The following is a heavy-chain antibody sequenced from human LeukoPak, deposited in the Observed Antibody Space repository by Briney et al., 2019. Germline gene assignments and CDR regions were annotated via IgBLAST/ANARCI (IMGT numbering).Heavy chain of an antibody. J-gene: IGHJ4*02. CDR1: GGSISSGGYC. CDR3: ASTMVRGVTIFDY. D-gene: IGHD3-10*01. Sequence: PSETLSLTCTVSGGSISSGGYCWSWIRQHPGKGLEWIGYIYYSGSTYYNPSLKSRVTISVDTSKNQFSLKLSSVTAADTAVYYCASTMVRGVTIFDYWGQGTLVTVSS. CDR2: IYYSGST. V-gene: IGHV4-31*03.